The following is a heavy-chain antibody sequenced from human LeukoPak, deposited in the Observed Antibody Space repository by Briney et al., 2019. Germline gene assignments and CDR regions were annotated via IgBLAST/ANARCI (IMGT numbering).Heavy chain of an antibody. D-gene: IGHD2-8*01. CDR1: GFTFSSCA. Sequence: GGSLRLSCSASGFTFSSCAMHWVRQAPGMGLEWVSLISGDGGSTYYADSVKGRFTISRDNSKNSLYLQMNSLRTEDTALYYCATRYALRSLQDYWGQGTLVTVSS. CDR3: ATRYALRSLQDY. CDR2: ISGDGGST. V-gene: IGHV3-43*02. J-gene: IGHJ4*02.